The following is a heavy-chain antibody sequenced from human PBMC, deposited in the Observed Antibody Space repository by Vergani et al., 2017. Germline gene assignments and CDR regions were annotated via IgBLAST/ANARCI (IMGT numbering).Heavy chain of an antibody. CDR1: GFTFSSYG. V-gene: IGHV3-23*04. D-gene: IGHD1-26*01. J-gene: IGHJ4*02. CDR3: AKDTRRSSGSQSDY. CDR2: ISGSGGST. Sequence: VQLVESGGGVVQPGRSLRLSCAASGFTFSSYGMHWVRQAPGKGLEWVSAISGSGGSTYYADSVKGRFTISRDNSKNTLYLQMNSLRAEDTAVYYCAKDTRRSSGSQSDYWGQGTLVTVSS.